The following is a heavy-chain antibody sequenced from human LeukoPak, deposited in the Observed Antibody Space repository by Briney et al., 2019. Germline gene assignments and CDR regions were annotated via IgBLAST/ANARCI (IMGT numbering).Heavy chain of an antibody. D-gene: IGHD2-2*02. V-gene: IGHV4-61*02. CDR2: IYTSGGT. Sequence: PSETLSLTCTVSGGSISSGSYYWSWIRQPAGKGLEWIGRIYTSGGTNYNPSLKSRVTISVDTSKNQFSLKLSSVTAADTAVYYCARALVPAAIPGSATPPDYWGQGTMVTVSS. CDR3: ARALVPAAIPGSATPPDY. J-gene: IGHJ4*02. CDR1: GGSISSGSYY.